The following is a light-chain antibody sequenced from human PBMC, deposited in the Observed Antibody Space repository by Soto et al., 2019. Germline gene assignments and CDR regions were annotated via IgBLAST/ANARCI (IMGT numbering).Light chain of an antibody. V-gene: IGKV3D-15*01. CDR3: QQYNSWLWT. J-gene: IGKJ1*01. CDR1: QRVIRY. CDR2: GAF. Sequence: EIMLPQSPATLSLTPGERATLSCRASQRVIRYLAWYQQRPGQAPRLLIYGAFSRANGIPVRFSGSASGTDFTLIISSLQSEDSAVYYCQQYNSWLWTFGQGTKVDI.